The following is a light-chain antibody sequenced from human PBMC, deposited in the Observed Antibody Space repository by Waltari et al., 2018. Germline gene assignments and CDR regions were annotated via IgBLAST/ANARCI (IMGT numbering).Light chain of an antibody. Sequence: DIQMTQSPSSLSASVGDRVTMTCRASQSVSNYLNWYQQKPGKAPKLLIYPASSLQSGVPPRFSGSGSGTDFTLTISSLQPEDFATYYCQQSYSTPRTFGQGTKVEIK. CDR3: QQSYSTPRT. CDR2: PAS. J-gene: IGKJ1*01. CDR1: QSVSNY. V-gene: IGKV1-39*01.